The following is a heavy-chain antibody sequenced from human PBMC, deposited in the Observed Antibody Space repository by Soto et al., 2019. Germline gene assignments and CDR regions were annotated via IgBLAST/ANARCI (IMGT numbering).Heavy chain of an antibody. CDR3: ARHLNGRLFNNWFDP. V-gene: IGHV4-39*01. J-gene: IGHJ5*02. CDR2: IYYSGST. CDR1: GGSISSSSYY. Sequence: PSETLSLTCTVSGGSISSSSYYWGWIRQPPGKGLEWIGSIYYSGSTYYNPSLKSRVTISVDTSKNQFSLKLSSVTAADTAVYYCARHLNGRLFNNWFDPWGQGTLVTVSS.